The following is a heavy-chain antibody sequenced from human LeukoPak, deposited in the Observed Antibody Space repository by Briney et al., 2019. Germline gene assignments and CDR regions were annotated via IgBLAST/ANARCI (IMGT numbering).Heavy chain of an antibody. CDR1: GFSFGSYA. J-gene: IGHJ5*02. CDR2: ISGSGSHA. CDR3: GSGPVGTTVP. Sequence: GGSLRLSCAASGFSFGSYAMGWTRQAPGQGLEWVSAISGSGSHANYAESVKGRFTISRDNSKNTLYLQMHSLIAANTAVYYCGSGPVGTTVPWGQGTLVTVSS. V-gene: IGHV3-23*01. D-gene: IGHD1-1*01.